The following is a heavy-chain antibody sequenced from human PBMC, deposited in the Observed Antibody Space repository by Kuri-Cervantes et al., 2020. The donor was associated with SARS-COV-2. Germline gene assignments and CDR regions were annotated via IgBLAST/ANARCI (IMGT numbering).Heavy chain of an antibody. CDR2: IYHSGST. Sequence: SETLSLTCAVSGYSISSRYDWGWIRQPPGKGLEWIGSIYHSGSTYYNPSLKSRVTISVDTSNNQFSLKLSAVTAADTAVYYCARELAGGRYYDFCSGSPRGCYFDYWGQGTLVTVSS. CDR3: ARELAGGRYYDFCSGSPRGCYFDY. D-gene: IGHD3-3*01. J-gene: IGHJ4*02. V-gene: IGHV4-38-2*02. CDR1: GYSISSRYD.